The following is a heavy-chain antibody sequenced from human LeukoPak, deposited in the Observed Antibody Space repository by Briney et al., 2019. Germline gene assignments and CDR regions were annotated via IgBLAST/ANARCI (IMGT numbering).Heavy chain of an antibody. CDR2: IYYSGST. V-gene: IGHV4-39*01. J-gene: IGHJ4*02. Sequence: PSETLSLTCTVSGGSISSSSYYWGWIRQPPGKGVEWIGSIYYSGSTYYNPSLKSRVTISVDTSKNQFSLKLSSVTAADTAVYYCASGGGITMVPYYWGQGTLVTVSA. CDR1: GGSISSSSYY. D-gene: IGHD3-10*01. CDR3: ASGGGITMVPYY.